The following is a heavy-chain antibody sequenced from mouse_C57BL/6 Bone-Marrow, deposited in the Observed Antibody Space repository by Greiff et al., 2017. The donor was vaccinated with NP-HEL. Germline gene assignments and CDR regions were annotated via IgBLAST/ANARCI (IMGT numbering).Heavy chain of an antibody. Sequence: EVQGVESGGGLVQSGRSLRLSCATSGFTFSDFYMEWVRQAPGKGLEWIAASRNKANDYTTEYSASVKGRFIVSRDTSQSILYLQMNALRAEDTAIYYCARDARGFYAMDYWGQGTSVTVSS. CDR2: SRNKANDYTT. CDR1: GFTFSDFY. J-gene: IGHJ4*01. V-gene: IGHV7-1*01. CDR3: ARDARGFYAMDY.